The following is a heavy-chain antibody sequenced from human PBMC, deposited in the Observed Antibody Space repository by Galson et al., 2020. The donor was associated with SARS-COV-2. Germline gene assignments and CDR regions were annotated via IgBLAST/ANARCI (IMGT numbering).Heavy chain of an antibody. Sequence: SETLSLTCSVSGASIACGDYYWTWIRQPPGKGLEWIGYIYYNGSTYYNPSLKSRLTISLDTSKNQFSLKLSSVTAADTAVYYCASDTYSGSGTYWFWGQGALVTVSS. CDR3: ASDTYSGSGTYWF. CDR2: IYYNGST. CDR1: GASIACGDYY. D-gene: IGHD3-10*01. V-gene: IGHV4-30-4*08. J-gene: IGHJ4*02.